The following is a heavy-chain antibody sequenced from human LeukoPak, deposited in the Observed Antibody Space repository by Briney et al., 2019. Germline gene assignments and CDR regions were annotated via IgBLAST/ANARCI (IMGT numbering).Heavy chain of an antibody. D-gene: IGHD3-10*01. CDR3: ASLGDFFGSGSYAPFDY. Sequence: ASVKVSCKASGYTFTGYYIHWVRQAPGQGLEWMGWIYPYSGDTNYAQKLQGRVTMTRDTSITTAYMELSRLTSDDTAVYYCASLGDFFGSGSYAPFDYWGQGSLVTVSS. J-gene: IGHJ4*02. V-gene: IGHV1-2*02. CDR2: IYPYSGDT. CDR1: GYTFTGYY.